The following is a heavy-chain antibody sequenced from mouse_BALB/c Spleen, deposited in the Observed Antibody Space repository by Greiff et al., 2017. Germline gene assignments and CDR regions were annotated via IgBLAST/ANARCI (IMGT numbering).Heavy chain of an antibody. CDR2: ISDGGSYT. D-gene: IGHD4-1*01. CDR1: GFTFSDYY. V-gene: IGHV5-4*02. CDR3: ARERGTGTRAMDY. Sequence: EVKLMESGGGLVKPGGSLKLSCAASGFTFSDYYMYWVRQTPEKRLEWVATISDGGSYTYYPDSVKGRFTISRDNAKNNLYLQMSSLKSEDTAMYYCARERGTGTRAMDYWGQGTSVTVSS. J-gene: IGHJ4*01.